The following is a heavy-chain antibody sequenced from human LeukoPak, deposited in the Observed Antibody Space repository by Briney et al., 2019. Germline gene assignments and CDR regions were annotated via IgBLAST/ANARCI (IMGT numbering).Heavy chain of an antibody. Sequence: SVKVSCKASGGTFSSYAISWVRQAPGQGLEWMGGIIPIFGTANYAQKFQGRVTITADESTSTAYMELSSLRSEDTAVYYCARANYGDYPLGPWGQGTLVTVSS. CDR2: IIPIFGTA. CDR3: ARANYGDYPLGP. D-gene: IGHD4-17*01. CDR1: GGTFSSYA. V-gene: IGHV1-69*13. J-gene: IGHJ5*02.